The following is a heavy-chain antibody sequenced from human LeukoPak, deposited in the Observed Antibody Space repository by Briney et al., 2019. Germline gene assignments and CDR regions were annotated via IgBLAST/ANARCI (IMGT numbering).Heavy chain of an antibody. V-gene: IGHV3-74*01. CDR1: GFTFSTSW. CDR3: ATDLAGLFDY. CDR2: SNPDGTTT. Sequence: GGSVRLSCAASGFTFSTSWMHWVRQAPGEGLVWVSRSNPDGTTTSYADSVKGRFTISRDNARNTLFLQMNSLRVDDTAVYYCATDLAGLFDYWGRGTLASVSS. J-gene: IGHJ4*02.